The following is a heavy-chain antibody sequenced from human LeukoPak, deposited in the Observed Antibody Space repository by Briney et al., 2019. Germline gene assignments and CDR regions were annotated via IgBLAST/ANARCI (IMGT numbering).Heavy chain of an antibody. D-gene: IGHD2-15*01. J-gene: IGHJ6*02. CDR1: GGSISSYY. CDR2: IYTSGST. V-gene: IGHV4-4*07. CDR3: ARGPLRDCSGGSCYSGLGYYYYGMDV. Sequence: SETLSLTCTVSGGSISSYYWSWIRQPAGKGLEWIGRIYTSGSTNYNPSLKSRVTMSVDTSKNQFSLKLSSVTAADTAVYYCARGPLRDCSGGSCYSGLGYYYYGMDVWGQGTTVTVPS.